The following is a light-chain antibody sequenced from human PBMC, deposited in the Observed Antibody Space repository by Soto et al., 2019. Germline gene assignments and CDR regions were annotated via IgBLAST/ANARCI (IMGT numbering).Light chain of an antibody. CDR2: DVN. CDR3: SSYTSSSTPYV. Sequence: QSALTQPASVSGSPGQSITISCTGTSSDVGGYNYVSWYQQHPGEAPKLMIYDVNNRPSGVSNRFSGSKSGNTASLTISGLQAEDEADYYCSSYTSSSTPYVFGTGTKVTVL. J-gene: IGLJ1*01. CDR1: SSDVGGYNY. V-gene: IGLV2-14*01.